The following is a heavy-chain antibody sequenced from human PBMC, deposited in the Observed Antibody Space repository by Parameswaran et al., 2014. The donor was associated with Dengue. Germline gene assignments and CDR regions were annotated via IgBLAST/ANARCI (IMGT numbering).Heavy chain of an antibody. J-gene: IGHJ4*02. CDR3: AREKYSSGWIDY. V-gene: IGHV4-34*01. D-gene: IGHD6-19*01. CDR2: INHSGST. Sequence: PGKGLEWIGEINHSGSTNYNPSLKSRVTISVDTSKNQFSLKLSSVTAADTAVYYCAREKYSSGWIDYWGQGTLVTVSS.